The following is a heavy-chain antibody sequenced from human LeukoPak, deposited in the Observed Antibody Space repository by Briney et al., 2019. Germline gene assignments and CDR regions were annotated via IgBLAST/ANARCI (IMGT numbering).Heavy chain of an antibody. J-gene: IGHJ4*02. CDR3: ARVGDSSGYSIDY. D-gene: IGHD3-22*01. CDR1: GGSISSGGYY. CDR2: IYYSGST. V-gene: IGHV4-31*03. Sequence: SETLSLTCTVSGGSISSGGYYWSWIRQHPGKGLEWIGYIYYSGSTNYNPSLKSRVTISVDTSKNQFSLKLSSVTAADTAVYYCARVGDSSGYSIDYWGQGTLVTVSS.